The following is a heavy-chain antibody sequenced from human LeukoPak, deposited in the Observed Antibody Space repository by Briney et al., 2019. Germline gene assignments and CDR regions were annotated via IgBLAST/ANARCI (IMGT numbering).Heavy chain of an antibody. D-gene: IGHD3-10*01. CDR1: GGSFSGYY. J-gene: IGHJ3*02. CDR2: INHSGST. Sequence: SETLSLTCAVYGGSFSGYYWSWIRQPPGKGLEWIGEINHSGSTNYNPSLKSRVTISVDTSKNQFSLKLSSVTAADTAVYYCARGLEYYYVSGSYYAAFDIWGQGTMVTVSS. CDR3: ARGLEYYYVSGSYYAAFDI. V-gene: IGHV4-34*01.